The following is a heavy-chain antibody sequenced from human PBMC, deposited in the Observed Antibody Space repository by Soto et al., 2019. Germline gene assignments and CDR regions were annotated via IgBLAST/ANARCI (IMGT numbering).Heavy chain of an antibody. CDR2: ISYDGSNK. V-gene: IGHV3-30*18. CDR3: AESREIAVAEVDY. D-gene: IGHD6-19*01. CDR1: GFTFSSYG. Sequence: QVQLVESGGGVVQPGRSLRLSCAASGFTFSSYGMHWVRQAPGKGLEWVAVISYDGSNKYYADSVKGRFTISRDNSKNTLYLQMNSLRAEDTAVYYCAESREIAVAEVDYWGQGTLVTVSS. J-gene: IGHJ4*02.